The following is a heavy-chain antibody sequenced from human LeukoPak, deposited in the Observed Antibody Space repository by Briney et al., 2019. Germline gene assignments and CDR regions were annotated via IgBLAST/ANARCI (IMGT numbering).Heavy chain of an antibody. CDR3: ARHWGGRYGESYYYMDV. Sequence: PSETLSLTCTVSGGSISSSSYYWGWIRQPPGKGLEWIGSIYYSGSTYYNPSLKSRVTIFVATSKNQFSLKLSSVTAEDTDVYYCARHWGGRYGESYYYMDVWGKGTTVTVSS. CDR2: IYYSGST. J-gene: IGHJ6*03. V-gene: IGHV4-39*01. CDR1: GGSISSSSYY. D-gene: IGHD4-17*01.